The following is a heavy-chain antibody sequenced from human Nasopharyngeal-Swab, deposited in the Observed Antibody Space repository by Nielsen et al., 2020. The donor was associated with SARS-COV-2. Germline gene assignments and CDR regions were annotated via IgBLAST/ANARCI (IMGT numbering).Heavy chain of an antibody. CDR1: GVSFSGYY. D-gene: IGHD6-13*01. V-gene: IGHV4-34*01. CDR3: ARAAAGIFDY. Sequence: SQTLSLTCAVYGVSFSGYYWSWIRQPPGKGLEWIGEINHSGSTNYNPSLKSRVTISVDTSKNQFSLKLSSVTAADTAVYYCARAAAGIFDYWGQGTLVTVSS. J-gene: IGHJ4*02. CDR2: INHSGST.